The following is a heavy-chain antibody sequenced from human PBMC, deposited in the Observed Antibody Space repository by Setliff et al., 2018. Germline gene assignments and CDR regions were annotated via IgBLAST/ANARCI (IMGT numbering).Heavy chain of an antibody. J-gene: IGHJ5*02. V-gene: IGHV1-2*02. CDR3: ARSRLYGGWFDP. D-gene: IGHD4-17*01. CDR2: LNPRSGAR. Sequence: ASVKVSCKASGYTFTDHSVHWVRQAPGQGPQWLGGLNPRSGARGYAQKFQGRLTLTRDTSISTAYMELSRLRSDDTAVYSCARSRLYGGWFDPWGQGTLVTVSS. CDR1: GYTFTDHS.